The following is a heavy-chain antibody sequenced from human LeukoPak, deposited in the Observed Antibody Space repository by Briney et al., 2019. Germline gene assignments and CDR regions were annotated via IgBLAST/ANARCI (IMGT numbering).Heavy chain of an antibody. CDR1: GGTFSSYA. J-gene: IGHJ4*02. CDR2: INTRTANP. CDR3: VRVGVLTTVFDY. Sequence: SSVKVSCKASGGTFSSYAISWVRQAPGQGLEWMGWINTRTANPTYAQGFVGRFVFSVDTSVNTAYLQISSLKAEGTAVYYCVRVGVLTTVFDYWGQGTLVAVSS. V-gene: IGHV7-4-1*02. D-gene: IGHD4/OR15-4a*01.